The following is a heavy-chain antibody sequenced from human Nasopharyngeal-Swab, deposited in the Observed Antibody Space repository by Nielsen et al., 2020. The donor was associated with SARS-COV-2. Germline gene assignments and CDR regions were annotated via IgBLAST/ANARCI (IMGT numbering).Heavy chain of an antibody. V-gene: IGHV3-30*03. CDR1: RFTFSRWP. CDR2: ISSDGSGK. Sequence: GGSLRLSCVASRFTFSRWPMHWVRQAPGKGLEWVTVISSDGSGKQYVDSVKGRFTISRDNSKNTLYLQMKSLRAEDTGVYYCASLRADTPDFAYWGQGTLVTV. J-gene: IGHJ4*02. CDR3: ASLRADTPDFAY. D-gene: IGHD2-15*01.